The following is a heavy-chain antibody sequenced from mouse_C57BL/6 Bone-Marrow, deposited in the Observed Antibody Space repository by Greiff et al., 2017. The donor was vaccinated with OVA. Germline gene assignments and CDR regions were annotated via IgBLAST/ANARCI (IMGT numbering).Heavy chain of an antibody. J-gene: IGHJ4*01. D-gene: IGHD3-3*01. CDR3: AREGLYAMDY. CDR1: GYTFTSYG. V-gene: IGHV1-81*01. Sequence: VMLVESGAELARPGASVKLSCKASGYTFTSYGISWVKQRTGQGLEWIGEIYPRSGNTYYNEKFKGKATLTADKSSSTAYMELRSLTSEDSAVYFCAREGLYAMDYWGQGTSVTVSS. CDR2: IYPRSGNT.